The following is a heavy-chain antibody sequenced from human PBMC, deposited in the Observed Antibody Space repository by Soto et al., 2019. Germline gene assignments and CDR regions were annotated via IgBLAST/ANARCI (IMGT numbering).Heavy chain of an antibody. Sequence: QVQLVQSGAEVKKPGSSVKVSCKASEDTFNSYSLSWLRHAPVQRLEWMGGITPVFGTADYAHSFEDRLTITADYSTSTVYMELRSLISDDTAVYYCDRSLSGTRVTNWFDLRGHRALVTLSA. V-gene: IGHV1-69*01. D-gene: IGHD4-17*01. CDR2: ITPVFGTA. CDR3: DRSLSGTRVTNWFDL. CDR1: EDTFNSYS. J-gene: IGHJ5*02.